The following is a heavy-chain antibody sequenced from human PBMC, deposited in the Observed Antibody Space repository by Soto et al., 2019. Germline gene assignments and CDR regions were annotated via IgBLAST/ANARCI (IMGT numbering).Heavy chain of an antibody. CDR3: ARGSVRVYFKDV. V-gene: IGHV4-4*02. D-gene: IGHD6-25*01. J-gene: IGHJ6*03. CDR2: IYHSGST. Sequence: QVQLQESGPGLVKPSGTLSLTCAVSSGSISSSNWWSWVRQAPGKGLEWIGDIYHSGSTNYNPTLKIRLTISVDKSNYQFSLTLSAMTAVDTAVDFFARGSVRVYFKDVWGNGTTVTVSS. CDR1: SGSISSSNW.